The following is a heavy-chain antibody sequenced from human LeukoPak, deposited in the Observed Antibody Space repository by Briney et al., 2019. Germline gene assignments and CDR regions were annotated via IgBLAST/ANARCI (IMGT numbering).Heavy chain of an antibody. J-gene: IGHJ6*03. CDR2: MNPNSGNT. Sequence: GASVKVSCKASGYTFTSYDINWVRQATGQGLEWMGWMNPNSGNTGYAQKFQGRVTMTRDTSISTAYMELSRLRSDDTAVYYCARVLLAAAGKGGHYYYMDVWGKGTTVTVSS. CDR3: ARVLLAAAGKGGHYYYMDV. V-gene: IGHV1-8*01. D-gene: IGHD6-13*01. CDR1: GYTFTSYD.